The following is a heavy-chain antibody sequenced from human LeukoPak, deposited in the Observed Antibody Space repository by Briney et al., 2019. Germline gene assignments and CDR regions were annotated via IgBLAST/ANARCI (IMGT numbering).Heavy chain of an antibody. Sequence: GGSLRLSCAASGFTFSDYYMSWIRQAPGKGLEWVSYISSSGSTIYYADSVKGRFTISRDNAKNTVYLQMNSLRAEDTAMYYCARSDYYDRRGYYYGYWGQGSLVTVSS. J-gene: IGHJ4*02. D-gene: IGHD3-22*01. CDR2: ISSSGSTI. V-gene: IGHV3-11*04. CDR3: ARSDYYDRRGYYYGY. CDR1: GFTFSDYY.